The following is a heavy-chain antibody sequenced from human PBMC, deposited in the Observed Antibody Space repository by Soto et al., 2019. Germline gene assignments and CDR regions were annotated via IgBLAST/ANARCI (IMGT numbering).Heavy chain of an antibody. D-gene: IGHD6-6*01. Sequence: GGSLRLSCAASGFTFSSYAMSWVRQAPGKGLEWVSAISGSGGSTYYADSVKGRFTISRDNSKNTLYLQMNSLRAEDTAVYYCAKAGDRFPYTYSSSSFYYYYYMDVWGKGTTVTVSS. CDR3: AKAGDRFPYTYSSSSFYYYYYMDV. CDR2: ISGSGGST. V-gene: IGHV3-23*01. J-gene: IGHJ6*03. CDR1: GFTFSSYA.